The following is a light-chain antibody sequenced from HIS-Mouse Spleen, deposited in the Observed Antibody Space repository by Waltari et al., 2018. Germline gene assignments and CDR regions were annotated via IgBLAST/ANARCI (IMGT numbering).Light chain of an antibody. Sequence: QSALTQPASVSGSPGQSITISCTGTSSDVGSYNLVSWYQQHPGKAPKLMIYEGSKRPSGVSNRFSGSSSGAERYLTISSLQSEDEADYYCQTWGTGIWVFGGGTKLTVL. CDR2: EGS. V-gene: IGLV2-14*02. CDR1: SSDVGSYNL. J-gene: IGLJ3*02. CDR3: QTWGTGIWV.